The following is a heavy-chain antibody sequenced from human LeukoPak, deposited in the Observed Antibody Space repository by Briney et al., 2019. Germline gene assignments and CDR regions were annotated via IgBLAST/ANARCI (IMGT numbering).Heavy chain of an antibody. CDR2: IYYSGST. CDR3: ARGDIAAAVLDY. CDR1: GGSISSGGYY. D-gene: IGHD6-13*01. Sequence: SETLSLTCTVSGGSISSGGYYWSWIRQPPGKGLEWIGSIYYSGSTYYNPSLKSRVTISVDTSKNQFSLKLSSVTAADTAVYYCARGDIAAAVLDYWGQGTLVTVSS. J-gene: IGHJ4*02. V-gene: IGHV4-39*07.